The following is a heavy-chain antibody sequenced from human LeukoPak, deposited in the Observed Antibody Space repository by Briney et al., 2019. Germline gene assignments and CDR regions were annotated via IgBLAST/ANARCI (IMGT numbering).Heavy chain of an antibody. CDR3: ARVSAAAKAAYYYYMDV. CDR2: IIPIFGTA. V-gene: IGHV1-69*05. CDR1: GGTFSSYA. J-gene: IGHJ6*03. D-gene: IGHD5-18*01. Sequence: SVKVSCKASGGTFSSYAISWVRQAPGQGLEWMGGIIPIFGTANYAQKFQGRVTITTDESTSTAYMELSSLRSEDTAVYYCARVSAAAKAAYYYYMDVWGKGTTVTVSS.